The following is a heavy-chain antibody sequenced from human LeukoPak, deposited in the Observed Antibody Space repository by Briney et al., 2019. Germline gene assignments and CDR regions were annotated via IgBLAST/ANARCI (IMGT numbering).Heavy chain of an antibody. CDR1: GGSISSSSYY. V-gene: IGHV4-39*01. J-gene: IGHJ5*02. D-gene: IGHD2-21*01. CDR3: ARLPSVVVPDNWFDP. CDR2: IYYSGST. Sequence: PSETLSLTCTVSGGSISSSSYYWGWIRQPPGKGLEWIGSIYYSGSTYYNPSLKRRVTISVDTSKNQFSLKLSSVTAADTAVYYCARLPSVVVPDNWFDPWGQGTLVTVSS.